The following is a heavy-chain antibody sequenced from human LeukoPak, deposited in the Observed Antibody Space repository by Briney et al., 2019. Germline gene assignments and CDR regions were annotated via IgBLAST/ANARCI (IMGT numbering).Heavy chain of an antibody. CDR2: IYYSGST. V-gene: IGHV4-59*08. CDR3: ARRNLLTSDFDY. D-gene: IGHD2-15*01. CDR1: GGSISSYY. J-gene: IGHJ4*02. Sequence: SETLSLTCTVSGGSISSYYWSWIRQPPGKGLEWIGYIYYSGSTNSNPSLKSRVTISVDTSKNHFSLKLCSVTAPDTAVYYCARRNLLTSDFDYWGQGTLVTVSS.